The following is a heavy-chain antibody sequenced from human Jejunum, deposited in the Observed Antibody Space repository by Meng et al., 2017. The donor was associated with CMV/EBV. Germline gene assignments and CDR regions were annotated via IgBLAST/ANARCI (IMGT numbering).Heavy chain of an antibody. CDR1: AYPFTGYY. V-gene: IGHV1-2*02. CDR2: INPNSGDT. Sequence: CKAAAYPFTGYYRHWVRQAPGKGPEWRGWINPNSGDTTYPQQFQGRVTMTRDTSISTAYMELSSLRSDDTAVYYCATSSSGFDFWTAYWGQGTLVTVSS. D-gene: IGHD3/OR15-3a*01. CDR3: ATSSSGFDFWTAY. J-gene: IGHJ4*02.